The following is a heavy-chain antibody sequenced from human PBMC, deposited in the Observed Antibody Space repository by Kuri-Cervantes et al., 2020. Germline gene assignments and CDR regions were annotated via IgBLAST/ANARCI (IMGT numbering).Heavy chain of an antibody. D-gene: IGHD6-19*01. CDR2: IYYSGST. J-gene: IGHJ4*02. Sequence: SETLSLTCTVSGGSVSSGSYYWSWIRQPPGKGLEWIGYIYYSGSTNYNPSLKSRVTISVDTSKNQFSLKLSSVTAADTAVYYCARHAVAGTIVDYWGQGTLVTVSS. CDR3: ARHAVAGTIVDY. CDR1: GGSVSSGSYY. V-gene: IGHV4-61*01.